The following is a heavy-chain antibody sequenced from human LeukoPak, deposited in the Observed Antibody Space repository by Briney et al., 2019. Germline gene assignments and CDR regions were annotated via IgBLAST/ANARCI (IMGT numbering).Heavy chain of an antibody. CDR3: ARHSRLITTIHFDY. Sequence: PSETLSLTCAVSGYSISSGYYWGWIRQPPGKGLKWIGSIYHSGSTYYNPSLKSRVTISVDTSKNQFSLKLSSVTAADTAVYYCARHSRLITTIHFDYWGQGTLVTVSS. D-gene: IGHD3-22*01. CDR2: IYHSGST. J-gene: IGHJ4*02. V-gene: IGHV4-38-2*01. CDR1: GYSISSGYY.